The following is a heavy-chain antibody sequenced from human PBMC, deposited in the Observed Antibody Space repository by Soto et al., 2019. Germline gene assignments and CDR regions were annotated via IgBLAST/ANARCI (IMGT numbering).Heavy chain of an antibody. V-gene: IGHV1-2*02. CDR2: INPNSGGT. J-gene: IGHJ5*02. CDR1: GYTFTDYY. CDR3: ARGRHELEPFAP. D-gene: IGHD1-1*01. Sequence: QVQLVQSGAEVRKPGASVKVSCKASGYTFTDYYIRWVRQAPGQGLEWMGWINPNSGGTNYAQRFQGRVTMTRDTSISTAYMELSRLTSDDTAVYYWARGRHELEPFAPWGQGTLVTVSS.